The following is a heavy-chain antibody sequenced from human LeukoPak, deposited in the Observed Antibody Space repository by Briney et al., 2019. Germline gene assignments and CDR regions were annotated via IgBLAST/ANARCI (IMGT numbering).Heavy chain of an antibody. CDR3: ARVRRPVPYGMDV. Sequence: SVKVSCKASGGTFSSYAISWVRQAPGQGLEWMGGIIPIFGTANYAQKFQGRVTITADKSTSTAYMELSSLRSEDTAVYYCARVRRPVPYGMDVWGQGTTVTVSS. CDR1: GGTFSSYA. V-gene: IGHV1-69*06. CDR2: IIPIFGTA. D-gene: IGHD3-10*01. J-gene: IGHJ6*02.